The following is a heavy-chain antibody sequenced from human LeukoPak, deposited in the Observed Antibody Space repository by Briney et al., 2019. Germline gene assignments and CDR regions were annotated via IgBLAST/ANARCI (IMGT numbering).Heavy chain of an antibody. V-gene: IGHV3-13*01. Sequence: PGGSLRLSCAASGLNLSSYDFHWVRRVTAKGLEWVSAIGVVGDTYYAGSVKGRFTISRDNAKNSLYLQMKSLRAGDTAVYYCAREARGRSDWSMPEYWGQGTLVTVSS. CDR1: GLNLSSYD. J-gene: IGHJ4*02. D-gene: IGHD3-9*01. CDR3: AREARGRSDWSMPEY. CDR2: IGVVGDT.